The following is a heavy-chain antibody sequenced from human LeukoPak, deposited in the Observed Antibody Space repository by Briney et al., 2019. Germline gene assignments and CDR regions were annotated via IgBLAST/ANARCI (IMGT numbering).Heavy chain of an antibody. V-gene: IGHV4-59*08. CDR1: GGSISSYY. J-gene: IGHJ4*02. CDR3: ARSNYDSSGYPDY. CDR2: IYYSGST. D-gene: IGHD3-22*01. Sequence: SETLSLTCTVSGGSISSYYWSWIRQPPGKGLEWIGYIYYSGSTNYNPSLKSRDTISVDTSKNQFSLKLSSVTAADTAVYYCARSNYDSSGYPDYWGQGTLVTVSS.